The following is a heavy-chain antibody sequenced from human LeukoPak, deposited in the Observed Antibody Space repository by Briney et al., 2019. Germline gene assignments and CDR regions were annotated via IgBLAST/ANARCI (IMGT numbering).Heavy chain of an antibody. V-gene: IGHV2-5*02. J-gene: IGHJ4*02. Sequence: SGPTLVKPTQTLTLTCTFSGFSLSTSGVGVGWIRQPPGKALEWLALIYWDDDKRYSPSLKSRLTITKDTSKNQVVLTMTNMDPVDTATYYCAHTPLTGFGELFCFDYWGQGTLVTVSS. CDR1: GFSLSTSGVG. D-gene: IGHD3-10*01. CDR3: AHTPLTGFGELFCFDY. CDR2: IYWDDDK.